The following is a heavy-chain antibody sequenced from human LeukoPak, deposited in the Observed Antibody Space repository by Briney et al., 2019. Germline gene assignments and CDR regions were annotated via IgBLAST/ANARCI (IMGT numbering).Heavy chain of an antibody. J-gene: IGHJ4*02. CDR2: IYPGDSDT. CDR3: ARQPSTVTTIRSGLDY. Sequence: GESLKISCKGSGYRFTSYWIGWVRQMPGKGLEWMGIIYPGDSDTRYSPSFQCQVTISADKSISTAYLQWSSLKASDTAMYYCARQPSTVTTIRSGLDYWGQGTLVTVSS. CDR1: GYRFTSYW. V-gene: IGHV5-51*01. D-gene: IGHD4-17*01.